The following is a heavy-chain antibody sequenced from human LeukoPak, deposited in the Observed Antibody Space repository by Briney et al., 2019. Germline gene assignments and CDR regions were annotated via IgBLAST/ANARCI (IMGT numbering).Heavy chain of an antibody. J-gene: IGHJ4*02. V-gene: IGHV3-15*01. Sequence: GSLRLSCAASGFTFSNACMSWVRPAPGKGLEWVGRIKSKTDGGTTDYAAPVKGRFTISRDDSKNTLYLQMNSLKTEDTAVYYCTTINPYDFWSGYNDYWGQGTLVTVSS. D-gene: IGHD3-3*01. CDR1: GFTFSNAC. CDR3: TTINPYDFWSGYNDY. CDR2: IKSKTDGGTT.